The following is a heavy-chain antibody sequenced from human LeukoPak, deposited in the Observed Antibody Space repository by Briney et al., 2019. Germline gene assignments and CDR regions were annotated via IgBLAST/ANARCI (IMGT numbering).Heavy chain of an antibody. D-gene: IGHD3-22*01. J-gene: IGHJ4*02. CDR1: GFTLSTYA. Sequence: GGSLRPSCAASGFTLSTYAMHWVRQAPGKGLEYISSISSDGGSTYYADSVKGRFTISRDNSKNTLYLQMSSLRAEDTAVYYCVKEGPAYYDSSGYSAYIYYWGQGTLVTVSS. V-gene: IGHV3-64D*06. CDR2: ISSDGGST. CDR3: VKEGPAYYDSSGYSAYIYY.